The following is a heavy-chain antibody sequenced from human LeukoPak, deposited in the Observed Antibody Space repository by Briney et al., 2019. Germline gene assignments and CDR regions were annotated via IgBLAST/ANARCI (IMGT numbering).Heavy chain of an antibody. CDR1: GGTFSSYA. V-gene: IGHV1-69*13. CDR2: ITPIFGTA. Sequence: SVKVSCKASGGTFSSYAISWVRQAPGQGLEWMGGITPIFGTANYAQKFQGRVTITADESTSTAYMELSSLRSEDTAVYYCARSTMVRGATYNWFDPWGQGTLVTVSS. D-gene: IGHD3-10*01. J-gene: IGHJ5*02. CDR3: ARSTMVRGATYNWFDP.